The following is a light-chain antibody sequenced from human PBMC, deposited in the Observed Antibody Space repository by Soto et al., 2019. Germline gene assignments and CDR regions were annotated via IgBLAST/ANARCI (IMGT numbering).Light chain of an antibody. Sequence: QSVVTQPPSVSGAPGQRVTISCTGSSSNFGAGYDVHWYQQLPGTAPKLLIYGNTNRPSGVPDRFSASKSGTSASLAITGLQAEDEADYYCQSYDTSLSGSVFGGGTKLTVL. CDR1: SSNFGAGYD. J-gene: IGLJ2*01. V-gene: IGLV1-40*01. CDR3: QSYDTSLSGSV. CDR2: GNT.